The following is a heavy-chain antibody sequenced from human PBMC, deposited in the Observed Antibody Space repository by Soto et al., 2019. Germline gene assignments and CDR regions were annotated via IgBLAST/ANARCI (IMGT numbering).Heavy chain of an antibody. V-gene: IGHV3-15*01. J-gene: IGHJ3*02. CDR1: GFTFSNAW. Sequence: EVQLVESGGGLVKPGGSLRLSCAASGFTFSNAWMSWVRQAPGKGLEWVGRIKSKTDGRTTDYAAPVKGRFTISRDDLKNTVYLQMNSPKTEDTAVYFCAPGVLPPYGEDAFDIWGQGTMVTVSS. D-gene: IGHD4-17*01. CDR2: IKSKTDGRTT. CDR3: APGVLPPYGEDAFDI.